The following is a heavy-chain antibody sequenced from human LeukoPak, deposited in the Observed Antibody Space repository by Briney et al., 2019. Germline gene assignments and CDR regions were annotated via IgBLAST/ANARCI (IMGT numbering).Heavy chain of an antibody. Sequence: SETLSLTCPVSGGSISSYYWSWIRQPPGKGLEWIGYIYTSGRTNYNPSLKSRVTISVDTSKNQFSLKLSSVTAADTAVYYCARARGQHHEYNWFDPWGQGTLVTVSS. CDR2: IYTSGRT. V-gene: IGHV4-4*09. CDR1: GGSISSYY. D-gene: IGHD3-10*01. CDR3: ARARGQHHEYNWFDP. J-gene: IGHJ5*02.